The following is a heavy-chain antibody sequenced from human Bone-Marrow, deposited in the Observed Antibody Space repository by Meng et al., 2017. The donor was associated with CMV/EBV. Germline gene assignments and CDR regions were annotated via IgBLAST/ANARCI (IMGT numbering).Heavy chain of an antibody. CDR2: IIPIFGTA. CDR1: GGTFSSYA. CDR3: ARDRLGRGEYSSSS. D-gene: IGHD6-6*01. V-gene: IGHV1-69*05. Sequence: AGGTFSSYAIRWERQATGQGLEWMGGIIPIFGTANYAQKFQGRVTITTDESTSTAYMELSSLRSEDTAVYYCARDRLGRGEYSSSSWGQGTLVTVSS. J-gene: IGHJ5*02.